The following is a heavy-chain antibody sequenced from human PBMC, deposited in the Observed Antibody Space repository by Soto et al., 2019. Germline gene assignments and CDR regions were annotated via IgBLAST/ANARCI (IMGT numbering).Heavy chain of an antibody. J-gene: IGHJ4*02. CDR1: GYTFTGYY. D-gene: IGHD3-22*01. CDR3: ARGEYYDSSGYYYGFDY. CDR2: INPNSGGT. Sequence: ASVKVSCKASGYTFTGYYMHWVRQAPGQGLEWMGWINPNSGGTNYAQKFQGWVTMTRDTSISTAYMELSRLRSDDTAVYYCARGEYYDSSGYYYGFDYWGQGTLVTVSS. V-gene: IGHV1-2*04.